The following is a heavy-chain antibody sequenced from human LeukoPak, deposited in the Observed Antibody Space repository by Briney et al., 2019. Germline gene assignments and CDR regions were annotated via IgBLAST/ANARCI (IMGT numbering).Heavy chain of an antibody. Sequence: PGGSLRLSCAVSGFTFNNYWMSWVRQAPGKGLEWVANIKQDGSEKYYVDSVKGRFTISRDNAKNSLYLQMNSLRAEDTAVYYCARDHGYSYFDYWGQGTLVTVSS. J-gene: IGHJ4*02. CDR1: GFTFNNYW. V-gene: IGHV3-7*01. CDR2: IKQDGSEK. CDR3: ARDHGYSYFDY. D-gene: IGHD5-18*01.